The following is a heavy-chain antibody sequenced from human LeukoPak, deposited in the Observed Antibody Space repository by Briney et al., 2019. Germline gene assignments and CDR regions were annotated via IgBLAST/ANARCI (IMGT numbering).Heavy chain of an antibody. CDR3: AKCRGRNYYDSSGYYHGGAVDY. D-gene: IGHD3-22*01. CDR2: ISGSGGST. Sequence: GGSLRLSCAASGFTFSSYAMSWVRQAPGKGLEWVSAISGSGGSTYYADSVKGRFTISRDNSKNTLYLQMNSLRAEDTAVYYCAKCRGRNYYDSSGYYHGGAVDYWGQGTLVTVSS. V-gene: IGHV3-23*01. CDR1: GFTFSSYA. J-gene: IGHJ4*02.